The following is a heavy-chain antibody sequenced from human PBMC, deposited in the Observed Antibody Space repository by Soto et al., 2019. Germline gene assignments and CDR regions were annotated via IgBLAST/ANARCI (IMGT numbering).Heavy chain of an antibody. CDR3: ARHYCDYRFQH. V-gene: IGHV4-59*08. D-gene: IGHD4-17*01. Sequence: QVQLQESGPGLVKPSETLSLTCTVSGGSISSYYWSWIRQPPGTGLEWIGYIYYSGSTNYNPSLRSRVTISVHTSKNQFSLKLSSVTAADTAGYYCARHYCDYRFQHWGQGTLVTVSS. CDR1: GGSISSYY. CDR2: IYYSGST. J-gene: IGHJ1*01.